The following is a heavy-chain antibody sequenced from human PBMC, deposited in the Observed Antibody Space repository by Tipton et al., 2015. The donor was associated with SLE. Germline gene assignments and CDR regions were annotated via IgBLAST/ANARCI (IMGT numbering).Heavy chain of an antibody. V-gene: IGHV4-38-2*01. CDR1: GYSISSGYY. J-gene: IGHJ3*02. Sequence: TLSLTCAVSGYSISSGYYWGWIRQPPGKGLEWIGSIYHSGSTYYNPSLKSRVTISVETSRNQFSLKLSSVTAADTAVYYCARPAGGADAFDIWGQGIMVTVS. CDR3: ARPAGGADAFDI. CDR2: IYHSGST. D-gene: IGHD2-8*02.